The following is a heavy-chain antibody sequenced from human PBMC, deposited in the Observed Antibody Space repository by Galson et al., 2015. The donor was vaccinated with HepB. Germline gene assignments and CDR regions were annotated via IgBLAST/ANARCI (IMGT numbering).Heavy chain of an antibody. J-gene: IGHJ5*02. CDR3: ARVMRGNWFDP. Sequence: PLSLTCTVSGGSISSGSYYWSWIRQPAGKGLEWIGRIYTSGSTNYNPSLKSRVTMSVDTSKNQFSLKLSSVTAADTAVYYCARVMRGNWFDPWGQGTLVTVSS. CDR2: IYTSGST. V-gene: IGHV4-61*02. CDR1: GGSISSGSYY. D-gene: IGHD1-26*01.